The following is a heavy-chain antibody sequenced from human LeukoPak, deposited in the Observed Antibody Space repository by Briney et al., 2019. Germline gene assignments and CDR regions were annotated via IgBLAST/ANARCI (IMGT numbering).Heavy chain of an antibody. CDR3: ARASGFGAFSGAFDI. Sequence: LVASVKVSCKASGGTFSSYAISWVRQAPGQGLEWMGGIIPIFGTANYAQKFQGRVTITADESTSTAYMELSSLRSEDTAVYYCARASGFGAFSGAFDIWGQGTMVTVSS. J-gene: IGHJ3*02. V-gene: IGHV1-69*13. D-gene: IGHD3-3*01. CDR2: IIPIFGTA. CDR1: GGTFSSYA.